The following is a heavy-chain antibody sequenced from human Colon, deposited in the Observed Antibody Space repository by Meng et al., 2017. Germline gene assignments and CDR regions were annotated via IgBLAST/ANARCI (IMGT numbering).Heavy chain of an antibody. CDR2: ISTSGST. V-gene: IGHV4-4*07. Sequence: ETLSLTCTVSGGSLNTYYWSWVRQPADKGLEWIGRISTSGSTKYTPSLESRVTMSVDTSKNILSLKLNSVTAADTAVYYCARASTITGRAFDVWGQGTMVTVSS. CDR3: ARASTITGRAFDV. CDR1: GGSLNTYY. J-gene: IGHJ3*01. D-gene: IGHD5-24*01.